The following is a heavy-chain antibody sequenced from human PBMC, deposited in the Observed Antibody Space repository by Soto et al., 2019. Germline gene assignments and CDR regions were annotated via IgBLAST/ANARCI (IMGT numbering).Heavy chain of an antibody. D-gene: IGHD3-16*01. Sequence: QVQLQESGPGLVKPSETLSLTCNVSGDSMSKYYWSWVRQPAWKGLEWIGRIWTSGSTNYNPSLKSRVTMSIDTSNKHFSLDLKSVTAADTAVYYGARTVGAAYSFDFWGQGVLVTVSS. V-gene: IGHV4-4*07. CDR2: IWTSGST. J-gene: IGHJ4*02. CDR3: ARTVGAAYSFDF. CDR1: GDSMSKYY.